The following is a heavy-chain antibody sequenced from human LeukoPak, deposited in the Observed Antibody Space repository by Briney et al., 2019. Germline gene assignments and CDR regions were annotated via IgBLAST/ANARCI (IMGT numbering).Heavy chain of an antibody. CDR3: ARDRVGDYDDY. CDR1: GFTFRDYW. CDR2: TKQDGSGK. Sequence: HPGGSLRLSCTASGFTFRDYWMSWVRRAPGKGLEWVANTKQDGSGKYYVDSVKGRFTISRDNTKNTLYLQMNSPRADDTAVYYCARDRVGDYDDYWGQGTLVTVSS. D-gene: IGHD4-17*01. J-gene: IGHJ4*02. V-gene: IGHV3-7*03.